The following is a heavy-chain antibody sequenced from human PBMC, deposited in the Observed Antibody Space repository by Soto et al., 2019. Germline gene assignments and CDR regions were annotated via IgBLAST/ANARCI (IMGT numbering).Heavy chain of an antibody. CDR1: GYTFTSYD. CDR2: MNPNSGNT. Sequence: QVQLVQSGAEVKKPGASVKVSCKASGYTFTSYDINWVRQATGQGLEWMGWMNPNSGNTGYAQKFQGRVTMTRNTSISTAYMELSSLRSEVTAVYYCARGRYSSGWYSRYGMDVWGQGTTVTVSS. D-gene: IGHD6-19*01. CDR3: ARGRYSSGWYSRYGMDV. V-gene: IGHV1-8*01. J-gene: IGHJ6*02.